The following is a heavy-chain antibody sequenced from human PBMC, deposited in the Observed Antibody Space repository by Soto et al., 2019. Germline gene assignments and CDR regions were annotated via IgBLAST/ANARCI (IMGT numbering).Heavy chain of an antibody. CDR1: GGSISSYY. V-gene: IGHV4-59*01. J-gene: IGHJ4*02. CDR2: IYFRGTT. CDR3: ARMDYYDTSGYPFDY. D-gene: IGHD3-22*01. Sequence: SETLSLTCTVSGGSISSYYWSWIRQPPGKGLEWIGYIYFRGTTNYNPSLKSRVTMSADTSKNQFSLKLNSVTAADTAVYYCARMDYYDTSGYPFDYWGQGMMVT.